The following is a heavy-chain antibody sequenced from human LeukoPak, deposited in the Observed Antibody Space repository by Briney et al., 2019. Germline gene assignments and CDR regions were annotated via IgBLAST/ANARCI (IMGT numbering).Heavy chain of an antibody. CDR2: FDPEDGET. D-gene: IGHD3-10*01. V-gene: IGHV1-24*01. Sequence: ASVKVSCKVSGYTLTELSMHWVRQAPGKGLEWMGGFDPEDGETIYAQKFQGRVTMTEDTSTDTAYMELSSLRSEDTAVYYCATAKEYPGDPGSLWNDYWGQGTLVTVSS. J-gene: IGHJ4*02. CDR1: GYTLTELS. CDR3: ATAKEYPGDPGSLWNDY.